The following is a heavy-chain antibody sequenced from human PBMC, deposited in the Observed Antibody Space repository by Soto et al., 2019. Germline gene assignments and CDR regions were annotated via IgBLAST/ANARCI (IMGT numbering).Heavy chain of an antibody. CDR2: IVPLFGTT. CDR1: GGNFTSYA. Sequence: QVQQVQSGAEVKKPGSSVKVSCKASGGNFTSYAISWVRQAPGQGLEFMGGIVPLFGTTNYAHKFRGRVTVTADESTSTVYMEMSSLRSEDTAVYYCAKASGRSWYNWFDPWGQGTLVTVST. V-gene: IGHV1-69*01. J-gene: IGHJ5*02. D-gene: IGHD6-13*01. CDR3: AKASGRSWYNWFDP.